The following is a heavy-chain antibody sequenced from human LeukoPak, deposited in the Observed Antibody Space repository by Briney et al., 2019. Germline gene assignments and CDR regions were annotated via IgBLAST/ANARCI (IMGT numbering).Heavy chain of an antibody. CDR3: ARLHRRQFTSFDY. D-gene: IGHD4-11*01. J-gene: IGHJ4*02. CDR2: IYSAGST. Sequence: PGGSLRLSCTASGFTVSNTYMSWVRQAPGKGLEWVSAIYSAGSTYYVDSVKGRFTISRDSSKNTLYLQMDSLRVEDTAVYYCARLHRRQFTSFDYWGQGTLITVSS. V-gene: IGHV3-53*01. CDR1: GFTVSNTY.